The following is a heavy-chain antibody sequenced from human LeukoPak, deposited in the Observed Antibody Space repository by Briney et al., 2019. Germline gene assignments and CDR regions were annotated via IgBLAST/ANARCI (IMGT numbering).Heavy chain of an antibody. CDR3: ARGQYCTNGVCYDAFDI. V-gene: IGHV3-11*06. J-gene: IGHJ3*02. D-gene: IGHD2-8*01. CDR2: MSSASSYT. CDR1: GFTFSDYY. Sequence: GGSLRLSCAASGFTFSDYYMSWIRQAPGKGLEWVSYMSSASSYTSYADSVKGRFTISRDNAKNSLYLQMNSLRAEDTAVYYCARGQYCTNGVCYDAFDIWGQGTTVT.